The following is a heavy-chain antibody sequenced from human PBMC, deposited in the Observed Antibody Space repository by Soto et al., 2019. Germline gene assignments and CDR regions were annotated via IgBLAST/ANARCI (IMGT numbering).Heavy chain of an antibody. Sequence: EVQLVESGGGLVQPGGSLRLSCVGSGFTFSDHYMDCVRQAPGKGLEWVGRARNKANSHTTEYAASVKGRFTISRDDSKNSMYVQMNSLKIEDTAVYDCSNSPAGNIGSGWGQGTLVTVSS. D-gene: IGHD6-13*01. CDR2: ARNKANSHTT. J-gene: IGHJ4*02. CDR1: GFTFSDHY. V-gene: IGHV3-72*01. CDR3: SNSPAGNIGSG.